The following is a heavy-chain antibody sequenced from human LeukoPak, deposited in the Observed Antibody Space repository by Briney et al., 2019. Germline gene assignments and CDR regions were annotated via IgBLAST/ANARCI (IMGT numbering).Heavy chain of an antibody. J-gene: IGHJ4*02. Sequence: GGSLRLSCAASGFNFNNFTMSWVRQAPGKGLEWLSAMTGPADTTYYAESVKGRFTISRDYSKSMVFLQMNSLRVEDTAIYYCAKGAEIDHWGQGTLVTVSS. CDR2: MTGPADTT. CDR1: GFNFNNFT. V-gene: IGHV3-23*01. CDR3: AKGAEIDH.